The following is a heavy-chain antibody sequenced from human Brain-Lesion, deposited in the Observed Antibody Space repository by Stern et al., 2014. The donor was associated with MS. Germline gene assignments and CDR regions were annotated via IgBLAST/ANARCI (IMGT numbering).Heavy chain of an antibody. D-gene: IGHD1-14*01. V-gene: IGHV4-4*02. CDR2: IYHSGGT. J-gene: IGHJ3*02. CDR1: GGSISSSNW. CDR3: ARELPDLNAFDI. Sequence: MQLVESGPGLVKPSGTLSLTCAVSGGSISSSNWGSWVRQSPGKGLEWVGGIYHSGGTKYSPSFESRVIISVDKSKNQFSLKLSYLTAADTAVYYCARELPDLNAFDIWGQGTMVTVSS.